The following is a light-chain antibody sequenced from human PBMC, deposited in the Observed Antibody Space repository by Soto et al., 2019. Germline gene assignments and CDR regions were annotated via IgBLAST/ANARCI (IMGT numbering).Light chain of an antibody. V-gene: IGLV2-11*01. CDR2: DVK. Sequence: QSVLTQPRSVSGSPGQSVTISCTGTSSEVGGYNYVTWYQQYPGKAPKVMIYDVKTRPAGVPDRFSGSKSGNTASLTISGLQAEDEADYYCCSYAGDYTFVFGTGTKLTVL. CDR3: CSYAGDYTFV. J-gene: IGLJ1*01. CDR1: SSEVGGYNY.